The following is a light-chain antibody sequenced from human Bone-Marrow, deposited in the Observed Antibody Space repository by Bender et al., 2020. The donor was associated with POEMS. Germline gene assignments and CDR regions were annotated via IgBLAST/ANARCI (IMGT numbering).Light chain of an antibody. Sequence: QSVLTQPPSVSGAPGQRVTISCTGSSSNTGSGYDINWYQHLPGTAPKLLIYGYNNRPSGVPDRFSGSKSGTSASLAITGLQAEDEGDYYCSSFTTRGTLIFGGGTKLTVL. CDR2: GYN. CDR1: SSNTGSGYD. V-gene: IGLV1-40*01. J-gene: IGLJ2*01. CDR3: SSFTTRGTLI.